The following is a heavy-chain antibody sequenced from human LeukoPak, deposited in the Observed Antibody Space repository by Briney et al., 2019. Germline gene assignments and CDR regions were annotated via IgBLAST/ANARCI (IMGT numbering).Heavy chain of an antibody. D-gene: IGHD6-13*01. Sequence: GASVEVSCKASGYTFTGYYMHWVRQAPGQGLEWMGWINLNSGGTNYAQKFQGRVTMTRDTSISTAYMELSRLRSDDTAVYYCARDPQAAAGMGAFDIWGQGTMVTVSS. CDR3: ARDPQAAAGMGAFDI. CDR1: GYTFTGYY. V-gene: IGHV1-2*02. CDR2: INLNSGGT. J-gene: IGHJ3*02.